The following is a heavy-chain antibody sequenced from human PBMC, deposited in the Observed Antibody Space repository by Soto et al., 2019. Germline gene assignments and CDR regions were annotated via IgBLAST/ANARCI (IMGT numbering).Heavy chain of an antibody. CDR2: ISYDGSNK. J-gene: IGHJ6*02. V-gene: IGHV3-30*18. D-gene: IGHD6-19*01. Sequence: QVQLVESGGGVVQPGRSLRLSCAASGFTFSSYGMHWVRQAPGKGLEWVAVISYDGSNKYYADSVKGRFTISRDNSKNTLYLQMNSLRAEDTAVYYCAKDRNRVQWLVRKAYYYYYGMDVWGQGTTVTVSS. CDR1: GFTFSSYG. CDR3: AKDRNRVQWLVRKAYYYYYGMDV.